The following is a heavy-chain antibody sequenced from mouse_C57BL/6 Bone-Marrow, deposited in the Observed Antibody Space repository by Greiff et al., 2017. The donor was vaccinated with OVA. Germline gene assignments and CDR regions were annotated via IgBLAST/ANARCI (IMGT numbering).Heavy chain of an antibody. J-gene: IGHJ4*01. V-gene: IGHV1-5*01. Sequence: EAGTELARPGASVKMSCKTSGYTFTSYWMHWVKQRPGQGLEWIGALYPGNSDTSYHQKFKGKATLTAVTSASTAYMELSSLTTEDSAVYYCLYDGYPDYAMDYWGQGTSVTVSS. CDR1: GYTFTSYW. CDR2: LYPGNSDT. D-gene: IGHD2-3*01. CDR3: LYDGYPDYAMDY.